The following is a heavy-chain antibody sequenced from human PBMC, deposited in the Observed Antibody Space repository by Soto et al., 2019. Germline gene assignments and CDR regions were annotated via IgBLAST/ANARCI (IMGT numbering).Heavy chain of an antibody. D-gene: IGHD1-1*01. Sequence: ASVKVSCKASRYSFTTYALHWVRQAPGQRLEWMGWIDAGNGDTKYSEKFQGRVTITRDTSANTAYMELSSLRSEDTSVYYCARDPGTGAALRAYHFDYWGQGTLVTVSS. CDR3: ARDPGTGAALRAYHFDY. J-gene: IGHJ4*02. CDR1: RYSFTTYA. CDR2: IDAGNGDT. V-gene: IGHV1-3*01.